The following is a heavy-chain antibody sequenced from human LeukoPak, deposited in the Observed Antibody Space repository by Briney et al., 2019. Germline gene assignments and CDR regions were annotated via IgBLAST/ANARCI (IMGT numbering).Heavy chain of an antibody. D-gene: IGHD1-26*01. CDR3: AKGEYSGSYYFDY. J-gene: IGHJ4*02. CDR2: SGSGGST. CDR1: GFIFSSYG. Sequence: PGGSLRLSCAVSGFIFSSYGMSWVRQAPGKGLAWVSVSGSGGSTYYADSVKGRFTISRDNSKNTLYLQMNSLRAEDTAVYYCAKGEYSGSYYFDYWGQGTLVTVSS. V-gene: IGHV3-23*01.